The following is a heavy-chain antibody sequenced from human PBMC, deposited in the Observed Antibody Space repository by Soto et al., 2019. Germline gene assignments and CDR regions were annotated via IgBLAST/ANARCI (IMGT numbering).Heavy chain of an antibody. Sequence: PGGSLRLSCAASGFTFSSYAMHWVRQAPGKGLEWVAVISYDGSNKYYADSVKGRFTFSRDNSKNTLYLQMNSLRAEDTAVYYCARDLDCSSTSSYRVVLNYYGIDVWGQGTTVTVSS. J-gene: IGHJ6*02. CDR2: ISYDGSNK. CDR1: GFTFSSYA. V-gene: IGHV3-30-3*01. CDR3: ARDLDCSSTSSYRVVLNYYGIDV. D-gene: IGHD2-2*02.